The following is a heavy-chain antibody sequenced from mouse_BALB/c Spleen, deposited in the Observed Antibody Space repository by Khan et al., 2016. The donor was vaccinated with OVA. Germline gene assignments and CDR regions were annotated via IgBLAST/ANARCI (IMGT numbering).Heavy chain of an antibody. D-gene: IGHD1-1*01. CDR1: GYTFTDYV. V-gene: IGHV1-77*01. Sequence: QMQLEESGPELVKPGVSLKMSCKASGYTFTDYVINWVKQRPGQGLEWIGQIYPGDDSTYFNEKFKGKATLTADKSSNSANMQLSSLTSEDSAVYFFARSGYGSLVYWGQGTTLTVSS. CDR3: ARSGYGSLVY. CDR2: IYPGDDST. J-gene: IGHJ2*01.